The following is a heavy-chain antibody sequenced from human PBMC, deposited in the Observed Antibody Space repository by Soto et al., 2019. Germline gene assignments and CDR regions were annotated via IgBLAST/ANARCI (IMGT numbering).Heavy chain of an antibody. Sequence: GSLRLSGAASGFTFSSYGMHWVRQAPGKGLEWVAVIPYDGSNKYYADSVKGRFTISRDNSKNTLYLQMNSLRAEDTAVYYCANGPQRFLEWLLTAGGMDVWGQGTTVTVSS. D-gene: IGHD3-3*01. V-gene: IGHV3-30*18. CDR1: GFTFSSYG. J-gene: IGHJ6*02. CDR2: IPYDGSNK. CDR3: ANGPQRFLEWLLTAGGMDV.